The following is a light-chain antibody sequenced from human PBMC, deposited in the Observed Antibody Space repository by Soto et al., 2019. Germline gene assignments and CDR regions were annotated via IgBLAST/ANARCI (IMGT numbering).Light chain of an antibody. Sequence: DIQMTQSPSSLSASVGDRVTISCRASQAISIFLNWYQQKPGQAPKLLIYAASSLKSGVPSRFSGSGARTYFTLTISSLQSEVFATNYCQQSYNTPMYTFGQGSRLEMK. CDR1: QAISIF. J-gene: IGKJ2*01. V-gene: IGKV1-39*01. CDR2: AAS. CDR3: QQSYNTPMYT.